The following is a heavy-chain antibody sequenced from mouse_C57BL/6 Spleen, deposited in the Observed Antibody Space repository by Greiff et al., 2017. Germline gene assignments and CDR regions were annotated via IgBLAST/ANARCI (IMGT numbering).Heavy chain of an antibody. D-gene: IGHD1-1*01. J-gene: IGHJ2*01. CDR2: ISSGGSYT. V-gene: IGHV5-6*01. Sequence: EVQLVESGGDLVKPGGSLKLSCAASGFTFSSYGMSWVRQTPDKRLEWVATISSGGSYTYYPDSVKGRFTISRDNAKNTLYLQMSSLKSEDTAMYYCARHPTSYASYYFDYWGQGTTLTVSS. CDR3: ARHPTSYASYYFDY. CDR1: GFTFSSYG.